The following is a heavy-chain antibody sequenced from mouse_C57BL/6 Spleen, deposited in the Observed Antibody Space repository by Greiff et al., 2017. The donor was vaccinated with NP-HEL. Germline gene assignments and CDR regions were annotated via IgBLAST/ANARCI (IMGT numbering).Heavy chain of an antibody. J-gene: IGHJ1*03. V-gene: IGHV2-9-1*01. D-gene: IGHD1-1*01. CDR2: IWTGGGT. Sequence: VQRVESGPGLVAPSQSLSITCTVSGFSLTSYAISWVRQPPGKGLEWLRVIWTGGGTNYNSALKSRLSISKDNSKSQVFLKMNSLQTDDTARYYCARPYGSSHWYFDVWGTGTTVTVSS. CDR1: GFSLTSYA. CDR3: ARPYGSSHWYFDV.